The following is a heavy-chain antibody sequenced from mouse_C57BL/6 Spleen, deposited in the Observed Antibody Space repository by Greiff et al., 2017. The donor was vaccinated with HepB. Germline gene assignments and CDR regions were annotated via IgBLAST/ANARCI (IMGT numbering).Heavy chain of an antibody. Sequence: VQLQQPGAELVKPGASVKLSCKASGYTFTSYWMQWVKQRPGQGLEWIGEIDPSDSYTNYNQKFKGKATLTVDTSSSTAYMQLSSLTSEDSAVYYCARSRGYYGNPYWGQGTTLTVSS. V-gene: IGHV1-50*01. CDR3: ARSRGYYGNPY. CDR2: IDPSDSYT. D-gene: IGHD2-1*01. CDR1: GYTFTSYW. J-gene: IGHJ2*01.